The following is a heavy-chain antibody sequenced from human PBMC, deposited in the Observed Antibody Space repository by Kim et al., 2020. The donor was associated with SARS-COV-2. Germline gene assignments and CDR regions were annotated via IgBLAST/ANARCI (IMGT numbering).Heavy chain of an antibody. J-gene: IGHJ6*02. CDR1: GFTFSSYG. Sequence: GGSLRLSCAASGFTFSSYGMHWVRQAPGKGLEWVAVIWYDGSNKYYADSVKGRFTISRDNSKNTLYLQMNSLRAEDTAVYYCAKESRITGIEEPPNYYYYGMDVWGQGTTVTVSS. V-gene: IGHV3-33*06. CDR2: IWYDGSNK. D-gene: IGHD1-20*01. CDR3: AKESRITGIEEPPNYYYYGMDV.